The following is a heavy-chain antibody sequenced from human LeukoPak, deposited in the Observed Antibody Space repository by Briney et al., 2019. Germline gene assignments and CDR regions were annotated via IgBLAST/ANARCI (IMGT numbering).Heavy chain of an antibody. D-gene: IGHD3-10*01. V-gene: IGHV3-7*01. J-gene: IGHJ6*03. CDR3: ARLSAYYYGSYFYYYMDV. CDR2: IRQDESER. Sequence: GGSLRLSCEGSEFSFSSYWMTWVRQLPGKGPEWVANIRQDESERYFADSVKGRFTISRDNAKKSVYLHMSSLRAEDTALYYCARLSAYYYGSYFYYYMDVWGKGTTVTVSS. CDR1: EFSFSSYW.